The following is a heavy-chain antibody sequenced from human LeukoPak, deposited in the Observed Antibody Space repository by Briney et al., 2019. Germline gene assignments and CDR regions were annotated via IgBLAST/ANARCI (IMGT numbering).Heavy chain of an antibody. CDR3: ARAGKGVRNWFDP. J-gene: IGHJ5*02. V-gene: IGHV4-59*01. Sequence: SETLSLTCTVSGGSISSYYWSWIRQPPGKGLEWIGYIYYSGSTNYNPSLKSRVTISVDTSKNQFSLKLSSVTAADTAVYYCARAGKGVRNWFDPWGQGTLVTVSS. CDR1: GGSISSYY. D-gene: IGHD1-14*01. CDR2: IYYSGST.